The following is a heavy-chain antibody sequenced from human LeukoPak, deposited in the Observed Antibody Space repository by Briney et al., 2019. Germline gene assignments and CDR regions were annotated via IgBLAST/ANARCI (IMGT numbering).Heavy chain of an antibody. J-gene: IGHJ4*02. V-gene: IGHV3-23*01. CDR1: GFTFSSYA. D-gene: IGHD3-3*01. CDR3: ARLLRFLEWLDY. CDR2: ISGSGGST. Sequence: PGGSLRLSCAASGFTFSSYAMSWVRQAPGKGLEWVSAISGSGGSTYYADSVKGRFTISRDNAKNSLYLQMNSLRAEDTAVYYCARLLRFLEWLDYWGQGTLVTVSS.